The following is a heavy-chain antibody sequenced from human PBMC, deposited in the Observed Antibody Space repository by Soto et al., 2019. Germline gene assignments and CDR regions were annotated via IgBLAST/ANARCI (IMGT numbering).Heavy chain of an antibody. V-gene: IGHV3-23*01. D-gene: IGHD6-19*01. CDR2: ISGNGAET. CDR3: GKERRGSVWFVCSY. Sequence: PGGSLRLSCAASGFPFSSYAMSWVRQAPGKGLEWVSAISGNGAETSYAASVRGRFTISRDNSRDTLYLQMNSLRADDKAVYYCGKERRGSVWFVCSYWGKGILVTVSS. CDR1: GFPFSSYA. J-gene: IGHJ4*02.